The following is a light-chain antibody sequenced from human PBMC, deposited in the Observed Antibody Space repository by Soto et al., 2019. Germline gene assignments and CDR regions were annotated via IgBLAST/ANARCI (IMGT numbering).Light chain of an antibody. J-gene: IGKJ5*01. CDR1: QSISSW. V-gene: IGKV1-5*03. Sequence: DIQMTQSPSTLSASVGDTATITCRASQSISSWLAWYQQKPGKAPKLLIYKASTLESGVPSNFSGSGSGPDFTLTISSLQPEDSATYFCQQLNSYPQTFGQGTRLEIK. CDR2: KAS. CDR3: QQLNSYPQT.